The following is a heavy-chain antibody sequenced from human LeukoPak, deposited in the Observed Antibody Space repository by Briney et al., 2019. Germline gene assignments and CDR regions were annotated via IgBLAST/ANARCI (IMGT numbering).Heavy chain of an antibody. CDR1: GYTFTSYG. V-gene: IGHV1-18*04. Sequence: GASVKVSCKASGYTFTSYGISWVGQAPGQGVEWMGWISAYNGNTNYAQKHQGRVTMTTDTSTSTAYMELRSLRSDDTAVYYCARDGAQWLVYYWGQGTLVTVSS. CDR2: ISAYNGNT. CDR3: ARDGAQWLVYY. D-gene: IGHD6-19*01. J-gene: IGHJ4*02.